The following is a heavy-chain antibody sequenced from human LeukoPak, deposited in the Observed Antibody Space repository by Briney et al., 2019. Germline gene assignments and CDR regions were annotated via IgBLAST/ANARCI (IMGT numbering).Heavy chain of an antibody. CDR3: ARDRGEGYYFDY. CDR1: GHTFTSYY. J-gene: IGHJ4*02. D-gene: IGHD3-10*01. Sequence: ASVKVSCKASGHTFTSYYMHWVRQAPGQGLEWMGGINPSGGSTSYAQKFQGRLTMTRDTSTSTVYMELSSLRSEDTAVYYCARDRGEGYYFDYWGQGTLVTVSS. CDR2: INPSGGST. V-gene: IGHV1-46*01.